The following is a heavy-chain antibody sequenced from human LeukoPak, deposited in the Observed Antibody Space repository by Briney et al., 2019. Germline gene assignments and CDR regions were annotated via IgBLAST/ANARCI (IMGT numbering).Heavy chain of an antibody. D-gene: IGHD4-23*01. J-gene: IGHJ4*02. CDR2: IIPIFGTA. V-gene: IGHV1-69*05. Sequence: SVTVSCKASGGTFSSYAISWVRQAPGQGLEWMGGIIPIFGTANYAQKFQGRVTITTDESTSTAYMELSSLRSEDTAVYYCARSNDYGGEFDYWGQGTLVTVSS. CDR3: ARSNDYGGEFDY. CDR1: GGTFSSYA.